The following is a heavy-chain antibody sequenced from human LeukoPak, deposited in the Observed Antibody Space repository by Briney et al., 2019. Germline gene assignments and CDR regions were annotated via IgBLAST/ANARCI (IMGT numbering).Heavy chain of an antibody. V-gene: IGHV1-2*02. CDR3: ASLYIVGARSDV. CDR2: INPNSGGT. J-gene: IGHJ6*04. D-gene: IGHD1-26*01. CDR1: GYTFTGYY. Sequence: ASVKLSCTASGYTFTGYYMHWVRQAPGQGLGWMGWINPNSGGTNYAQTFQSRVTMTRDTSTSTAYTELNRLRSDDTAVYYCASLYIVGARSDVWGKGTTVTVSS.